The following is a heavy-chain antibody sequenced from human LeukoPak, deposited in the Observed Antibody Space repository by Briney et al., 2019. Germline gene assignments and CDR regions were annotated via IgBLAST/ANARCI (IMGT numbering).Heavy chain of an antibody. CDR1: GGSFSGYY. J-gene: IGHJ4*02. CDR2: IYYSGST. V-gene: IGHV4-34*01. D-gene: IGHD6-6*01. Sequence: SETLSLTCAVYGGSFSGYYWSWIRQPPGKGLEWIGSIYYSGSTYYNPSLKSRVTISVDTSKNQFSLKLSSVTAADTAVYYCASPYSSSSQTFDYWGQGTLVTVSS. CDR3: ASPYSSSSQTFDY.